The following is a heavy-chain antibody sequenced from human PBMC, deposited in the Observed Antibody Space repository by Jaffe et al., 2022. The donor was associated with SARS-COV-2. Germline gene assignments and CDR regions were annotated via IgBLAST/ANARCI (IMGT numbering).Heavy chain of an antibody. J-gene: IGHJ6*02. CDR3: AKDLLGWTGTRVYYYYGMDV. CDR2: ISYDGSNK. Sequence: QVQLVESGGGVVQPGRSLRLSCAASGFTFSSYGMHWVRQAPGKGLEWVAVISYDGSNKYYADSVKGRFTISRDNSKNTLYLQMNSLRAEDTAVYYCAKDLLGWTGTRVYYYYGMDVWGQGTTVTVSS. D-gene: IGHD1-7*01. V-gene: IGHV3-30*18. CDR1: GFTFSSYG.